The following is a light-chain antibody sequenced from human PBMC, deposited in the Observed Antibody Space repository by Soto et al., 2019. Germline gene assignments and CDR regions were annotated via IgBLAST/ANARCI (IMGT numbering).Light chain of an antibody. CDR1: QTIGIY. Sequence: DIQVTQSPSSLAASVGDRVTITCRTSQTIGIYVNWYQQKPGEAPRLLINAASSLPSGVPSRFSGTGSGTEFALTITSLLPEDFATYYCQQTYIKPLTFGGGTKV. J-gene: IGKJ4*01. CDR3: QQTYIKPLT. CDR2: AAS. V-gene: IGKV1-39*01.